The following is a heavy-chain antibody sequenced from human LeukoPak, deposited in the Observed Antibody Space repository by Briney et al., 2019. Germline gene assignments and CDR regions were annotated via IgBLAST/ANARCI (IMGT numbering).Heavy chain of an antibody. V-gene: IGHV3-9*01. Sequence: PGGSLRLSCAASGFTFDDYAMHWVRQAPGKGLKWVSGISWNSGSIGYADSVKGRFTISRDNAKNSLYLQMNSLRAEDTALYYCAKGQRYSSGSPFDYWGQGTLVTVSS. J-gene: IGHJ4*02. CDR1: GFTFDDYA. CDR3: AKGQRYSSGSPFDY. D-gene: IGHD6-19*01. CDR2: ISWNSGSI.